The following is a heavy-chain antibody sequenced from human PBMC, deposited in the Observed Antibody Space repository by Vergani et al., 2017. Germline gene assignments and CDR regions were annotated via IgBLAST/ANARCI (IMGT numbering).Heavy chain of an antibody. V-gene: IGHV1-46*01. Sequence: QVQLVQSGAEVKKPGASVKVSCKASGYTFTSYYMHWVRQAPGQGLKWMGIINPSGGSTSYAQKFQGRVTMTRDTSTSTVYMELSSLRSEDTAVYYCASSAVDGYYYYYYMDVWGKGTTVTVSS. CDR3: ASSAVDGYYYYYYMDV. D-gene: IGHD6-13*01. CDR2: INPSGGST. J-gene: IGHJ6*03. CDR1: GYTFTSYY.